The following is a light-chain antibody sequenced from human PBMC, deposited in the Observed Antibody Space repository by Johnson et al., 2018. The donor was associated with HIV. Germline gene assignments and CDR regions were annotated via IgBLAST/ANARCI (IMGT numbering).Light chain of an antibody. CDR1: SSNIGRNA. J-gene: IGLJ1*01. V-gene: IGLV1-44*01. CDR3: GTWDDSVYD. Sequence: QSVLTQPPSSSGTPGQRVTISCSGSSSNIGRNAVNWYQHLPGTAPKLLIYKNNQRPSGVPDRFSGSKSGTSASLAISGLQAGDGADYYCGTWDDSVYDFGTGTKVTVL. CDR2: KNN.